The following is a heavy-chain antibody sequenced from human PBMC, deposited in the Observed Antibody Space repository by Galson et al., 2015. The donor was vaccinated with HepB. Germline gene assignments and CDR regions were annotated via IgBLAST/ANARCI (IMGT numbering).Heavy chain of an antibody. CDR2: ISYDGSNK. J-gene: IGHJ4*02. CDR3: AKDTFPGTGWYQEYDY. V-gene: IGHV3-30-3*01. D-gene: IGHD6-19*01. Sequence: SLRLSCAASGFTFSRYAMHWVRQAPGKGLEWVAVISYDGSNKYYADSVKGRFTISRDNSKNTLYLQMNSLRAEDTAVYYCAKDTFPGTGWYQEYDYWGQGTLVTVSS. CDR1: GFTFSRYA.